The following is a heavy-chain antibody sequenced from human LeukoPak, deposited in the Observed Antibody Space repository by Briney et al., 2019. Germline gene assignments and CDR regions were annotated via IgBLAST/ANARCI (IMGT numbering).Heavy chain of an antibody. CDR2: ISSSGSTI. CDR1: GFTFSDYY. V-gene: IGHV3-11*01. CDR3: AKDGEDTYYYDSSGYQTFDY. J-gene: IGHJ4*02. D-gene: IGHD3-22*01. Sequence: GGSLRLSCAASGFTFSDYYMSWIRQAPGKGLEWVSYISSSGSTIYYADSVKGRFTISRDNAKNSLYLQMNSLRAEDTAVYYCAKDGEDTYYYDSSGYQTFDYWGQGTLVTVSS.